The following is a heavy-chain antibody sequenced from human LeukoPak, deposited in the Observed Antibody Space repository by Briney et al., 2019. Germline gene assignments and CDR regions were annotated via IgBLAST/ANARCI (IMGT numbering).Heavy chain of an antibody. CDR3: ARAPSDAFDI. CDR1: GGSISSYY. Sequence: PSETLSLTCNVSGGSISSYYWSWIRQPPGRRLEWIGYVHYSGSTNYNPSLESRVTMSVDTSKSQFSLKLSSVTAADTAVYYCARAPSDAFDIWGQGTMVTVSS. CDR2: VHYSGST. J-gene: IGHJ3*02. V-gene: IGHV4-59*01.